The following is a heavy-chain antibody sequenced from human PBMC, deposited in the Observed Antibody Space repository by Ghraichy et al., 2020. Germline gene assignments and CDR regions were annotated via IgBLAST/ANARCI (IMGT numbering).Heavy chain of an antibody. V-gene: IGHV3-23*01. CDR3: ARDHNSSGSGSPADAFDI. CDR2: ISGSGSGT. J-gene: IGHJ3*02. CDR1: GFTFSDYA. D-gene: IGHD3-10*01. Sequence: GGSLRLSCVASGFTFSDYAMSWVRQTPGKGLEWVSGISGSGSGTYYADSVRGRFTISRDNSKNTLYLQMNSLRAEDTAVYYCARDHNSSGSGSPADAFDIWGQGTMVTVSS.